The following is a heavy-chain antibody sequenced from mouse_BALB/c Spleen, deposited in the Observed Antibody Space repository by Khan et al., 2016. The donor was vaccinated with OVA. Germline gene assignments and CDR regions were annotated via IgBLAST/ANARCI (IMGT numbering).Heavy chain of an antibody. CDR2: ISTYSGNT. CDR1: GYTFTDYA. Sequence: QVQLQQSGPELVRPGVSVKISCKGSGYTFTDYAMHWVKQSHAKSLEWIGLISTYSGNTNYKQKFKGKTTMTVDTSSSTAYMELARLTSEDSAISYCTRPAYDGYYDYWGQGTTLTVSA. D-gene: IGHD2-3*01. CDR3: TRPAYDGYYDY. V-gene: IGHV1S137*01. J-gene: IGHJ2*01.